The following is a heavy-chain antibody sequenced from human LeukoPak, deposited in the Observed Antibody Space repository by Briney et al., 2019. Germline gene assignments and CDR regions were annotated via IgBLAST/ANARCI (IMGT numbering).Heavy chain of an antibody. V-gene: IGHV1-2*02. D-gene: IGHD6-13*01. CDR1: GYTFIGDY. CDR2: IDPNSGGT. CDR3: ARDSTSTWWGGSDF. Sequence: ASVKGSCKASGYTFIGDYIHWVRQAPGQGLEWVGWIDPNSGGTNYAQKFQGRVTMTRDTSIITAYMDLNLLRSDDTAVYYCARDSTSTWWGGSDFWGQGTLVTVSS. J-gene: IGHJ4*02.